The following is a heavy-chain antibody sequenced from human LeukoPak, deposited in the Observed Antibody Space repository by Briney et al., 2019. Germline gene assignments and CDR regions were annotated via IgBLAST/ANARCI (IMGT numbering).Heavy chain of an antibody. J-gene: IGHJ6*03. V-gene: IGHV4-61*02. CDR3: ASNKFGYSYGDYYYYYMDV. Sequence: TSETLSLTCTVSGGSISSGSYYWSWIRQPAGKGLEWIGRIYTTGSTNYNPSLKSRVTISVDTPKNQFSLKLNSVTAADTAVYYCASNKFGYSYGDYYYYYMDVWGKGTTVTVSS. D-gene: IGHD5-18*01. CDR1: GGSISSGSYY. CDR2: IYTTGST.